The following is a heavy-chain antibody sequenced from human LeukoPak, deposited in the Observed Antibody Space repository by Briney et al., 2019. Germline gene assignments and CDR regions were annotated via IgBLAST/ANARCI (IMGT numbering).Heavy chain of an antibody. V-gene: IGHV1-8*01. D-gene: IGHD3-3*01. CDR2: MNPNSGNT. J-gene: IGHJ3*02. Sequence: ASVKVSCKASGYTFTSYDINWVRQATGQGLEWMGWMNPNSGNTGYAQKFQGRVTKTRNTSISTAYMELSSLRSEDTAVYYCARGVAYYDFWSGYYAHYDAFDIWGQGTMVTVSS. CDR3: ARGVAYYDFWSGYYAHYDAFDI. CDR1: GYTFTSYD.